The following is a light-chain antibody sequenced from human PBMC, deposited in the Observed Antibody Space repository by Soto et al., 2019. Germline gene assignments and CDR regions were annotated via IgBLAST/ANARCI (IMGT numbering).Light chain of an antibody. V-gene: IGKV3D-15*01. Sequence: EILVTGNGENLSFSLIVRAALSCMAAQSVGTRLAWYHHKTGQAPGLLISGASSRATGIPDRFTGSGSGTDFTLTISCLHSEDFAIYYCQLYMNRPLSFRQGTRLEIK. J-gene: IGKJ5*01. CDR1: QSVGTR. CDR2: GAS. CDR3: QLYMNRPLS.